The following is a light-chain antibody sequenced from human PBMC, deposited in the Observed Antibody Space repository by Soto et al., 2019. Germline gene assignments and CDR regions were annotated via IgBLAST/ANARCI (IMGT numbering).Light chain of an antibody. CDR3: ISYTSSSTLV. Sequence: QSALTQPASVSGSPGQSITISCTGTSSDVGGYNFVSWYQQDPGKAPRLMLYNVYDRPSGISHHFSGSRSCNTASLTISGLQAEYEAHYYCISYTSSSTLVFGGGTKLTVL. CDR2: NVY. CDR1: SSDVGGYNF. J-gene: IGLJ2*01. V-gene: IGLV2-14*03.